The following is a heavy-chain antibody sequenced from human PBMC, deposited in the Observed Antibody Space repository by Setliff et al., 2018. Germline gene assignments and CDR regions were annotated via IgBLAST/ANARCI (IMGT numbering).Heavy chain of an antibody. Sequence: PSETLSLTCGVSGYFISSGYYWGWIRQPPGKGLEWIGSIYRTGTTYYNPSLKSRVTISIDASKNQFSLKLDSVTAADTAVYYCARTDDYYNFYAYWGQGTLVTVSS. J-gene: IGHJ4*02. CDR3: ARTDDYYNFYAY. D-gene: IGHD3-3*01. CDR1: GYFISSGYY. CDR2: IYRTGTT. V-gene: IGHV4-38-2*01.